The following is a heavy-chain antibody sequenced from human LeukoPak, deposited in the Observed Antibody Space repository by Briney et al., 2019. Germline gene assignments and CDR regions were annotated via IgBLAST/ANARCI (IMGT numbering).Heavy chain of an antibody. D-gene: IGHD3-22*01. Sequence: GGSLRLSCAASGFTFSSYGMHWVRQAPGKGLEWVAVIWYDGSNKYYADSVKGRFTISRDNSENTLYLQMNSLRAEDTAVYYCAKDYYDSSGYPRYAFDIWGQGTMVTVSS. CDR1: GFTFSSYG. CDR2: IWYDGSNK. V-gene: IGHV3-33*06. J-gene: IGHJ3*02. CDR3: AKDYYDSSGYPRYAFDI.